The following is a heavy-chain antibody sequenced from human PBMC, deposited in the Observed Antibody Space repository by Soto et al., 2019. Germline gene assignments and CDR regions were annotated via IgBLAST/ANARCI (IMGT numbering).Heavy chain of an antibody. D-gene: IGHD6-6*01. Sequence: ASVKVSCKASGYTFTSYAMHWVRQAPGQRLEWMGWINAGNGNTKYSQKFQGRVTITRDTSASTAYMELSSLRSEDTAVYYCARDPSASLYYFDYWGQGTLVTVSS. J-gene: IGHJ4*02. CDR1: GYTFTSYA. CDR2: INAGNGNT. V-gene: IGHV1-3*01. CDR3: ARDPSASLYYFDY.